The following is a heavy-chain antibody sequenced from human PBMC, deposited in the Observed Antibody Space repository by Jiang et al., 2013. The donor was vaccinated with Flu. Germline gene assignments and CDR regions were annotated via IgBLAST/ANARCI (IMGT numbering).Heavy chain of an antibody. D-gene: IGHD1-26*01. CDR1: GFTVSTNY. CDR3: ARDLRGSSSGSFSD. Sequence: VQLLESGGGLVQPGGSLRLSCAASGFTVSTNYMNWVRQAPGKGLEWVSVFYSGGSTYYADSVKGRFTISRDNSKNTLYLQMSSLRAEDTAVYYCARDLRGSSSGSFSDWGQGTLVTVSS. J-gene: IGHJ4*02. CDR2: FYSGGST. V-gene: IGHV3-66*01.